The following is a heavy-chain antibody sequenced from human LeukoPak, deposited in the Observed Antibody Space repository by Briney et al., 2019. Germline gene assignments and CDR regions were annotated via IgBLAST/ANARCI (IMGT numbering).Heavy chain of an antibody. V-gene: IGHV4-39*01. CDR3: ARHSEDGPWFDS. CDR1: AGSITSRSYY. CDR2: RYYSGST. Sequence: SETLSLTCTVSAGSITSRSYYWAWIRQPPGKGLEWLGSRYYSGSTYYNPSLESRVTISVDTSSNRFSLMLNSVTAADTAIYYCARHSEDGPWFDSWGQGTLVTVSS. J-gene: IGHJ5*01.